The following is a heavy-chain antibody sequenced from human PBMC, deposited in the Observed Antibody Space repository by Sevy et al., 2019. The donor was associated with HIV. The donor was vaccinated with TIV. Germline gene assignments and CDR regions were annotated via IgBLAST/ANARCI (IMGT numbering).Heavy chain of an antibody. D-gene: IGHD3-10*01. J-gene: IGHJ4*02. CDR2: MNPNIGST. CDR1: GYTFNLLD. Sequence: ASVKVSCKASGYTFNLLDINWARQAPGRGPEWMGWMNPNIGSTGYAQKFQGRVTMTRDTSISTAYMELSSLTSEDTAVYYCARGIQAGVDYWGQGTLVTVSS. V-gene: IGHV1-8*01. CDR3: ARGIQAGVDY.